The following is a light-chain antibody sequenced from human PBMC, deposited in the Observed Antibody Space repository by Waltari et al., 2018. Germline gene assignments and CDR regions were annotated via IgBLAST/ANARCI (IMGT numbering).Light chain of an antibody. CDR1: SSDVRAYNY. CDR3: SSYTTSKSWV. CDR2: EVG. V-gene: IGLV2-14*01. Sequence: QSALTQPAAVSGSPGQSITISCTGTSSDVRAYNYVSWYQQTPGKAPRLLIYEVGERPSGVSNRFSGSKSGYTAFLTISGLQAEDEADYYCSSYTTSKSWVFGGGTKLTVL. J-gene: IGLJ3*02.